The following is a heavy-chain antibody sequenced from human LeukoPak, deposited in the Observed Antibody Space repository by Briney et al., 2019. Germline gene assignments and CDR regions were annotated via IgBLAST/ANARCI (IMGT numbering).Heavy chain of an antibody. Sequence: PSETLSLTCTVSGDSISSSDFYWGWIRRPPGKGLEWIALINYSGRTFYNPSLESRVTISVDMSKNQFSLKLRSVTAADTAVYYCASVYDSSGYYPFWGQGTLVTVSS. V-gene: IGHV4-39*01. D-gene: IGHD3-22*01. CDR2: INYSGRT. J-gene: IGHJ4*02. CDR3: ASVYDSSGYYPF. CDR1: GDSISSSDFY.